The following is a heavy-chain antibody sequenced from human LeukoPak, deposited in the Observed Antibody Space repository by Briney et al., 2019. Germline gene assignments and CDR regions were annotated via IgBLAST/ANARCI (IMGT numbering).Heavy chain of an antibody. J-gene: IGHJ4*02. CDR3: ARVEAGGSYHFDY. Sequence: GGSLRLSCAASGFTFSSYWMHWVRQAPGKGLVGVSRINSDGSSTCYADSVKGRFTISRDNAKNTLYLQMNSLRAEDTAVYYCARVEAGGSYHFDYWGQGTLVTVSS. D-gene: IGHD1-26*01. CDR2: INSDGSST. CDR1: GFTFSSYW. V-gene: IGHV3-74*01.